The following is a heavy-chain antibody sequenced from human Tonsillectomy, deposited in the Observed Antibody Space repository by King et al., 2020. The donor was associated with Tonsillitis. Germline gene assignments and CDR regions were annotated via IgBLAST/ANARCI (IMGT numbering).Heavy chain of an antibody. V-gene: IGHV3-21*01. CDR2: ISSSGAYI. CDR1: GFTFSNYS. Sequence: VQLVESGGGLVKPGGSLRLSCAASGFTFSNYSMNWVRQAPGKGLEWVSSISSSGAYILYADSVEGRVTISRDNAKNSLYLQMNSLRAEDTAVYYCARFTYDILSGYYIDYFDYWGQGTLVTVSS. CDR3: ARFTYDILSGYYIDYFDY. J-gene: IGHJ4*02. D-gene: IGHD3-9*01.